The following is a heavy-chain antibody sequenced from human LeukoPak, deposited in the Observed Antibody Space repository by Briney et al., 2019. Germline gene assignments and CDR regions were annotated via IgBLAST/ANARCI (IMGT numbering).Heavy chain of an antibody. CDR2: IIPIFGTA. V-gene: IGHV1-69*13. J-gene: IGHJ4*02. CDR1: GGTFSSYA. D-gene: IGHD3-22*01. CDR3: ARAPRTSSGYYLFDY. Sequence: GASVRVSCKASGGTFSSYAISWVRQAPGQGPEWMGGIIPIFGTANYAQKFQGRVTITADESTTTAYMELRSLRSDDTAVYYCARAPRTSSGYYLFDYWGQGTLVTVSS.